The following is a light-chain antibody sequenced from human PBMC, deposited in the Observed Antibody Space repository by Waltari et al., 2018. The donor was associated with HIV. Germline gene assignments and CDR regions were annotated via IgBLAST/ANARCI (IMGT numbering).Light chain of an antibody. CDR2: GNN. CDR1: SSNLWAGFD. V-gene: IGLV1-40*01. J-gene: IGLJ1*01. Sequence: QSVLTQPPSLSGAPGQRVIISCTGSSSNLWAGFDVHRYQHLPGTAPKLPIYGNNNRPSGVPDRFSGSKSGTSASLANTGLQADDEADYYCQSYDSGLNTYVFGTGTRVTVL. CDR3: QSYDSGLNTYV.